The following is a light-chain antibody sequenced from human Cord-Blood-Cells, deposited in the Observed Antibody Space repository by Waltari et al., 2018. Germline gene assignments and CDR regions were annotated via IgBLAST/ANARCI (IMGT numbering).Light chain of an antibody. V-gene: IGLV1-47*01. CDR3: AAWDDSLSGWV. CDR2: RNN. CDR1: SSHIGSNY. Sequence: QSVLTQPPSASGTPGQRVTISCSGSSSHIGSNYVYWYQQLPGTAPKLLNYRNNQRRSGVPDRFSGSKSGASASLAISGLRSEDEADYYCAAWDDSLSGWVFGGGTKLTVL. J-gene: IGLJ3*02.